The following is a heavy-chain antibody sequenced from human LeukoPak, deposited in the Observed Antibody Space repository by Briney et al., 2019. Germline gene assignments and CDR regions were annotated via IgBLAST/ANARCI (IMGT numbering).Heavy chain of an antibody. CDR1: EFMFNTYG. CDR3: ARDQSPNALDI. CDR2: IWYDPSNR. J-gene: IGHJ3*02. Sequence: PGGSLRLSCAASEFMFNTYGMHWVRQAPGKGLEWVAVIWYDPSNRYYADAVKGRFTISRDNSKNTLYLQVNSLRVEDTAVYYCARDQSPNALDIWGQGTMVIVSS. V-gene: IGHV3-33*01.